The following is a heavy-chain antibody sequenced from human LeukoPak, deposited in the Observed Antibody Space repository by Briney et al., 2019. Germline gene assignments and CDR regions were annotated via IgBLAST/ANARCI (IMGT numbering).Heavy chain of an antibody. CDR1: GLTFSNYA. D-gene: IGHD4-17*01. CDR2: ITDSGRKT. J-gene: IGHJ4*02. CDR3: AKITKATTPNY. Sequence: GGSLRLSCAASGLTFSNYAMNWVRQASGKGLEWVSGITDSGRKTYYADSVKGRFSISRDNSKSTVYLQMSDLRAEDTAAYYCAKITKATTPNYWGQGTLVTVSS. V-gene: IGHV3-23*01.